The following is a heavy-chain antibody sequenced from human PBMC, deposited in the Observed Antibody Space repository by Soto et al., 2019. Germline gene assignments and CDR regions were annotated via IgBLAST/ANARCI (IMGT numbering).Heavy chain of an antibody. D-gene: IGHD3-3*01. Sequence: QITLNESGPTQVKPRQTLTLTCTFSGFSLTTSGVGVGWIRQSPGKAPEWLALIYWDDDKRYSPSLKSRLTSPTYSPLHLVVLSMADLAPADTAIYYCEHRVIRKVFGFVTTTAIYFDFWGQGTPVAVSS. CDR2: IYWDDDK. V-gene: IGHV2-5*02. CDR3: EHRVIRKVFGFVTTTAIYFDF. CDR1: GFSLTTSGVG. J-gene: IGHJ4*02.